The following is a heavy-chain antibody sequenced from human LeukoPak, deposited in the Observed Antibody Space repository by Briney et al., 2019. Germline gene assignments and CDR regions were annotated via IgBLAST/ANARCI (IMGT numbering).Heavy chain of an antibody. J-gene: IGHJ2*01. Sequence: SETLSLTCTVSGGSISSYYLSWIRQPPRKGLEWIGYIYYSGSTNYNPSLMSRVTISVDTSKNQFSLKLSSVTAADTAVYYCASGYCSGGSCYSGGWYFDLWGRGTLVTVSS. D-gene: IGHD2-15*01. CDR3: ASGYCSGGSCYSGGWYFDL. CDR2: IYYSGST. V-gene: IGHV4-59*01. CDR1: GGSISSYY.